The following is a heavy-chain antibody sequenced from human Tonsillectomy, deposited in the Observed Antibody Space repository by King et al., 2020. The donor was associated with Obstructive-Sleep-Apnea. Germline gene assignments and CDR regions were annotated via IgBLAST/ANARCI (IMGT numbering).Heavy chain of an antibody. D-gene: IGHD3-10*01. Sequence: VQLQQWGAGLLKPSKTLSLTCVVYGWSLSGYYWSWIRQPPGKGLEWIGEINHSGRTNYNPSLKSRVTISVDTTKNQFSLRLSSVTAADTAVYYCARGDYYGSGNAFDIWGQGTMVTVSS. CDR1: GWSLSGYY. CDR2: INHSGRT. CDR3: ARGDYYGSGNAFDI. V-gene: IGHV4-34*01. J-gene: IGHJ3*02.